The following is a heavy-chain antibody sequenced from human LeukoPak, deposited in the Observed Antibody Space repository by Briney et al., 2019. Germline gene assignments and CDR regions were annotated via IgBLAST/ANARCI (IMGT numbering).Heavy chain of an antibody. CDR3: ASPRASKDRAFDY. Sequence: SETLSLTCTVPGGSISSSSYYWGWIRQPPGKGLEWIGSIYYSGSTYYNPSLKSRVTISVDTSKNQFSLKLSSVTAADTAVYYCASPRASKDRAFDYWGQGTLVTVSS. CDR2: IYYSGST. J-gene: IGHJ4*02. CDR1: GGSISSSSYY. V-gene: IGHV4-39*07. D-gene: IGHD2-15*01.